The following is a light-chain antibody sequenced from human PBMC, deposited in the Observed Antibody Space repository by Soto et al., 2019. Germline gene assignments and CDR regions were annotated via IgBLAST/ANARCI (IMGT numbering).Light chain of an antibody. J-gene: IGKJ2*01. CDR3: QQYGSSAYT. Sequence: EIVLTQSPGTLSLSPGERATLSCRASQSVSSSYLAWYQQKPGQAPRLLIYGASSRATGIPDRFSGIGSGTDFTLTISRLEPEDFAVYYCQQYGSSAYTFGQGNKLEIK. CDR1: QSVSSSY. CDR2: GAS. V-gene: IGKV3-20*01.